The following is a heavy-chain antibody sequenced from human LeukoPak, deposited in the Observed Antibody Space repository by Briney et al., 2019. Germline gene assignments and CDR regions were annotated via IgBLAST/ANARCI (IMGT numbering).Heavy chain of an antibody. Sequence: GGSLRLSCAASGFIFSSYAMHWVRQAPGKGLEWVAVISYDGNNKYYAESVKGRFTISRDNSNNTLYLQVNSLRAEDTAVYYCARDRGRQAVAGTYDAFDIWGQGTMVTVSS. D-gene: IGHD6-19*01. CDR3: ARDRGRQAVAGTYDAFDI. J-gene: IGHJ3*02. V-gene: IGHV3-30*04. CDR2: ISYDGNNK. CDR1: GFIFSSYA.